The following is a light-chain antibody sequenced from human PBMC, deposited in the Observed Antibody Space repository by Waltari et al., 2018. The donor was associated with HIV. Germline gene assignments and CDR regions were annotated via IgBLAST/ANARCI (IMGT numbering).Light chain of an antibody. Sequence: QSALTQPASVSGSPGQSITISCTGTSSDVGGYNYVSWYQQHPGKAPKLMIYEVSNRPSWVSNRFSGSKSGNTASLTISVLQAEDEADYYCSSYTSSSTPYVFGTGTKVTVL. J-gene: IGLJ1*01. CDR3: SSYTSSSTPYV. CDR1: SSDVGGYNY. V-gene: IGLV2-14*01. CDR2: EVS.